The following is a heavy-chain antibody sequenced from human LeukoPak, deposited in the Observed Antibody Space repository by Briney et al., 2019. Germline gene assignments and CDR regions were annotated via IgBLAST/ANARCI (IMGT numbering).Heavy chain of an antibody. D-gene: IGHD3-10*01. CDR1: GYTFTSYG. V-gene: IGHV1-18*01. J-gene: IGHJ4*02. CDR2: ISAYNGNT. CDR3: ARDSPGSGSYYTHPHDY. Sequence: ASVKVSCKASGYTFTSYGISWVRQAPGQGLEWMGWISAYNGNTNYAQKLQGRVTMTTDTSTSTAYMELRSLRSDDTAVYYCARDSPGSGSYYTHPHDYWGQGTLVTVSS.